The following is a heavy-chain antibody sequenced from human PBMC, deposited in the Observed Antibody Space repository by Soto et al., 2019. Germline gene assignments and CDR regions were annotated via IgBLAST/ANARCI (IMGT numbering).Heavy chain of an antibody. D-gene: IGHD1-26*01. V-gene: IGHV3-23*01. CDR3: AKDPVGATHPYYFDF. CDR2: ISGSGGST. CDR1: GFTFSNYA. J-gene: IGHJ4*02. Sequence: EVQLLESGGGLVQPGGSLRLSCAASGFTFSNYAMSWVRQAPGKGLEWVSAISGSGGSTYYADSVKGRFTISRDNSNNTLYLQMNSLRAEDTAVYYCAKDPVGATHPYYFDFWGLGTLVTVSS.